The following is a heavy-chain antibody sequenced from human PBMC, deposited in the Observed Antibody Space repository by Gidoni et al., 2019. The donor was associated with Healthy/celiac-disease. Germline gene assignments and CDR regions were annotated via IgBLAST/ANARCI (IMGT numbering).Heavy chain of an antibody. Sequence: QVQPQESGPGLVKPSETLSLTCTVSGGSISSYYWSWIRQPPGKGLEWIGYIYYSGSTNYNPSLKSRVTISVDTSKNQFSLKLSSVTAADTAVYYCAGGVVTFPTYAFDIWGQGTMVTVSS. CDR2: IYYSGST. CDR1: GGSISSYY. V-gene: IGHV4-59*01. J-gene: IGHJ3*02. CDR3: AGGVVTFPTYAFDI. D-gene: IGHD2-15*01.